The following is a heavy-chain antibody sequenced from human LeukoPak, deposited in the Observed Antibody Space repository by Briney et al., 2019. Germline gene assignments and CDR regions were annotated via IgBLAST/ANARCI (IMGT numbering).Heavy chain of an antibody. CDR3: ARDLQSSNWFDP. V-gene: IGHV3-30-3*01. D-gene: IGHD5-24*01. CDR1: GFTFSSYA. Sequence: GGSLRLSCAASGFTFSSYAMHWVRQAPGKGLEWVAVISYDGSNKYYADSVKGRFTISRDNSKNTLYLQMNSPRAEDTAVYYCARDLQSSNWFDPWGQGTLVTVSS. J-gene: IGHJ5*02. CDR2: ISYDGSNK.